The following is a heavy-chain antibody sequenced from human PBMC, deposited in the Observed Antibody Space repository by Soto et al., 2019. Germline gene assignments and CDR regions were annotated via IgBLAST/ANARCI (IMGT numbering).Heavy chain of an antibody. D-gene: IGHD3-3*01. V-gene: IGHV4-31*03. Sequence: SETLSLTCTVSGGSISSGGYYWSWIRQHPGKGLEWIGYIYYSGSTYYNPSLKSRVTISVDTSKNQFSLKLSSVTAADTAVYYCARDSVAFTIFGAGNWFDPWGQGTLVTVSS. CDR3: ARDSVAFTIFGAGNWFDP. CDR2: IYYSGST. CDR1: GGSISSGGYY. J-gene: IGHJ5*02.